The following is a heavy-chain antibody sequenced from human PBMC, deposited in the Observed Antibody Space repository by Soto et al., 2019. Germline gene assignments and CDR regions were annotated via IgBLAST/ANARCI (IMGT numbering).Heavy chain of an antibody. CDR1: SGSISSSNW. J-gene: IGHJ4*02. V-gene: IGHV4-4*02. D-gene: IGHD3-10*01. Sequence: LSLTCAVSSGSISSSNWWSWVRQPPGKGLEWIGEIYHSGSTNYNPSLKSRVTISVDKSKNQFSLKLSSVTAADTAVYYCARVKLDYYGSGSYSALDYWGQGTLVTVSS. CDR2: IYHSGST. CDR3: ARVKLDYYGSGSYSALDY.